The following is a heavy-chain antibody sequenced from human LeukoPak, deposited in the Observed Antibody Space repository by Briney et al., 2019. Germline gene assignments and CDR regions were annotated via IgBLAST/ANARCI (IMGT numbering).Heavy chain of an antibody. CDR1: GYTFTSYG. J-gene: IGHJ4*02. CDR2: ISAYSGNT. V-gene: IGHV1-18*01. Sequence: ASVKVSCKASGYTFTSYGIIWVRQAPGQGLEWMGWISAYSGNTNYAQNLQGRVTMTTDTSTSTAYMEVRSLRSDDTAVYYCAIPSQYCSGGSCYREGFDYWGQGTLVTVSS. CDR3: AIPSQYCSGGSCYREGFDY. D-gene: IGHD2-15*01.